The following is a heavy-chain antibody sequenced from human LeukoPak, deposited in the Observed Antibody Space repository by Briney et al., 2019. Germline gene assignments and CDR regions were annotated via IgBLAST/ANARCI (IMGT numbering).Heavy chain of an antibody. V-gene: IGHV4-59*01. CDR2: IYYSGST. CDR1: GGSISSYY. J-gene: IGHJ3*02. Sequence: SETLSLTCTVSGGSISSYYWSWIRQPPGKGLEWIGYIYYSGSTNYNPSLKSQVTISVDKSKNQFSLKLSFVTAADTAMYYCARSDYHNSGSHTVFDAFDIWGQGTRVTVSS. D-gene: IGHD3-10*01. CDR3: ARSDYHNSGSHTVFDAFDI.